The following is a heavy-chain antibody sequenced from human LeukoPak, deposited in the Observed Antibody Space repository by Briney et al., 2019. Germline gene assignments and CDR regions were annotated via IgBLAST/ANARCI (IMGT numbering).Heavy chain of an antibody. CDR1: GFTFSNAW. CDR3: TTEGRGDY. CDR2: IRSKTDGETT. V-gene: IGHV3-15*01. J-gene: IGHJ4*02. Sequence: GGSLSLSCAASGFTFSNAWMTWVRQALGKGLEWVGRIRSKTDGETTDYAAPVTGRITISRDDSKNTLYLQMNSLKIEDTGVYYCTTEGRGDYWGQGTLVTVSS. D-gene: IGHD3-10*01.